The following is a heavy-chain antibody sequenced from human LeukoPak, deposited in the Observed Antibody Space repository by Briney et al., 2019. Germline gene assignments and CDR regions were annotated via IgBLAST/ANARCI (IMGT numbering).Heavy chain of an antibody. CDR2: ISAYNGNT. CDR1: GYTLTELS. J-gene: IGHJ3*02. D-gene: IGHD3-22*01. CDR3: ARDYYDSSGYYPDAFDI. V-gene: IGHV1-18*01. Sequence: ASVKVSCKVSGYTLTELSMHWVRQAPGQGLEWMGWISAYNGNTNYAQKLQGRVTMTTDTSTSTAYMELRSLRSDDTAVYYCARDYYDSSGYYPDAFDIWGQGTMVTVSS.